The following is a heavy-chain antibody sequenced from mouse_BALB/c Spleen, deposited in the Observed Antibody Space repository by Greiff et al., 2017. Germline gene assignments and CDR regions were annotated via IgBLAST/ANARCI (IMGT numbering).Heavy chain of an antibody. CDR3: WVVATSYWYFDV. CDR2: IYPGDGDT. V-gene: IGHV1-82*01. J-gene: IGHJ1*01. Sequence: QVQLQQSGPELVKPGASVKISCKASGYAFSSSWMNWVKQRPGQGLEWIGRIYPGDGDTNYNGKFKGKATLTADKSSSTAYMQLSSLTSVDSAVYFCWVVATSYWYFDVWGAGTTVTVSS. CDR1: GYAFSSSW. D-gene: IGHD1-1*01.